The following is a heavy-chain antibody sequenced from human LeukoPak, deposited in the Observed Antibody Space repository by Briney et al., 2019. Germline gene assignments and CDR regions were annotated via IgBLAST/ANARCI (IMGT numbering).Heavy chain of an antibody. D-gene: IGHD1-26*01. CDR1: GFTLSNHA. CDR3: ARQMTPHGNFDY. CDR2: VGIAGDT. J-gene: IGHJ4*02. Sequence: GGSLRLSCAASGFTLSNHAMHWVRRATGKGLEWVSAVGIAGDTFYPGSVKGRFTISRENAKNSLYLQMNGLRAEDTAVYYCARQMTPHGNFDYWGQGTLVTVSS. V-gene: IGHV3-13*01.